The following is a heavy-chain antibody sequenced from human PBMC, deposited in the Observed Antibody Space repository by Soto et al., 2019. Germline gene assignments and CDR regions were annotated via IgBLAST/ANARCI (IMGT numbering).Heavy chain of an antibody. J-gene: IGHJ6*02. CDR1: GFTFSDYY. D-gene: IGHD2-2*02. CDR2: ISSRSDI. V-gene: IGHV3-11*04. CDR3: AREYTAWPLAYGLDV. Sequence: PGGSLRLSCAASGFTFSDYYMTWIRQAPGKGLEWVSYISSRSDIYYADSVKGRFTISRDNAKNSVSLQMNSLRAEDTAVYYCAREYTAWPLAYGLDVWGQGTTVTVSS.